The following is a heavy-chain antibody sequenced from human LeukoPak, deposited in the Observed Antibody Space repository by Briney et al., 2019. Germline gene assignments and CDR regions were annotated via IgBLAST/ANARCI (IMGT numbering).Heavy chain of an antibody. CDR2: ISNSGNI. CDR3: ARAPPRDLYFDY. V-gene: IGHV4-31*03. Sequence: SQTLSLTCTVSGGSISSGTYYWNWIRQHPEKGLEWIGYISNSGNIFYNPSLKSRVTLSIDTSKNQFSLLLSSVTVADTAVYYCARAPPRDLYFDYWGQGTLVTVSS. D-gene: IGHD3-3*01. CDR1: GGSISSGTYY. J-gene: IGHJ4*02.